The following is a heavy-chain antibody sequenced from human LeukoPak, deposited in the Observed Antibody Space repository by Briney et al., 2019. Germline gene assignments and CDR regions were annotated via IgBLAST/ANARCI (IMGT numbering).Heavy chain of an antibody. D-gene: IGHD3-22*01. CDR2: INPNSGGT. CDR3: ARGGYYDSSGYYYLDY. J-gene: IGHJ4*02. CDR1: GYTFTGYY. Sequence: ASVKVSCKASGYTFTGYYMHWVRQAPGQGLEWMGWINPNSGGTNYAQKFQGRVTMTRDMSISTAYMELSRLRSDDTAVYYCARGGYYDSSGYYYLDYWGQGTLVTVSS. V-gene: IGHV1-2*02.